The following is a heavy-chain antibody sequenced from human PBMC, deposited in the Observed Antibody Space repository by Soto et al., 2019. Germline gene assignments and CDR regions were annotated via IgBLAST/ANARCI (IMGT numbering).Heavy chain of an antibody. V-gene: IGHV3-23*01. CDR1: GFTFSSYA. Sequence: GGSLRLSCAASGFTFSSYAMSWVRQAPGKGLEWASAISGSGGSTYYADSVKGRFTISRDNSKNTLYLQMNSLRAEDTAVYYCAKERGGPLRNNWFDPWGQGTLVTVSS. J-gene: IGHJ5*02. D-gene: IGHD3-16*01. CDR3: AKERGGPLRNNWFDP. CDR2: ISGSGGST.